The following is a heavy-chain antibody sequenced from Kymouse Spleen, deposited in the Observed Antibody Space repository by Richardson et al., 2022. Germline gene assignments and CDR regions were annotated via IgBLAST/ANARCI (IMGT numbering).Heavy chain of an antibody. Sequence: EVQLVESGGGLIQPGGSLRLSCAASGFTVSSNYMSWVRQAPGKGLEWVSVIYSGGSTYYADSVKGRFTISRDNSKNTLYLQMNSLRAEDTAVYYCARVSYSGSSYYYYYGMDVWGQGTTVTVSS. CDR2: IYSGGST. CDR3: ARVSYSGSSYYYYYGMDV. V-gene: IGHV3-53*01. J-gene: IGHJ6*02. D-gene: IGHD1-26*01. CDR1: GFTVSSNY.